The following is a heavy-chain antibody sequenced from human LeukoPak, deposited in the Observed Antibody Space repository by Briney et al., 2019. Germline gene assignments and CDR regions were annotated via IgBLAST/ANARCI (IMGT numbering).Heavy chain of an antibody. CDR3: ARDSGPVDY. J-gene: IGHJ4*02. D-gene: IGHD1-26*01. CDR1: GFTFSSYG. CDR2: IWYDGSNK. Sequence: SGGSLRLSCAASGFTFSSYGMHWVRQAPGEGLEWVAVIWYDGSNKYYADSVKGRFTISRDNSKNTLYLQMNSLRAEDTAVYYCARDSGPVDYWGQGTLVTVSS. V-gene: IGHV3-33*01.